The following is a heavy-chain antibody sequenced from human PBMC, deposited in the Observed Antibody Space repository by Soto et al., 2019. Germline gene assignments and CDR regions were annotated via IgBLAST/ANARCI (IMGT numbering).Heavy chain of an antibody. CDR1: GGIFSSNA. V-gene: IGHV1-69*06. CDR2: IIALFGTA. J-gene: IGHJ4*02. Sequence: QVYLVQSGAEVKKPGSSVKISCKASGGIFSSNAINWVRQAAGQGLEWMGGIIALFGTANYAEKFQGRATITADKYTKTEYMELKSLRSEDTAVYYCASKAVCGGDCYAFDSWGQGTLVTVSS. D-gene: IGHD2-21*02. CDR3: ASKAVCGGDCYAFDS.